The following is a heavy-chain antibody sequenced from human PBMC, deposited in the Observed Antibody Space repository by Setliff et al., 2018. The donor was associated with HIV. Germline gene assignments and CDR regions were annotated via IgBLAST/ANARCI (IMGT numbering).Heavy chain of an antibody. CDR3: ARGRDYGSGLRKDWFDP. Sequence: GASVKVSCKASGYTFTSTYIHWVRQSPGQGLEWMAIINPSNGATTYAQKFKGRVTITADESTSTAYMELSSLRSEDTAVYYCARGRDYGSGLRKDWFDPWGQGTLVTVSS. D-gene: IGHD3-10*01. CDR1: GYTFTSTY. V-gene: IGHV1-46*01. J-gene: IGHJ5*02. CDR2: INPSNGAT.